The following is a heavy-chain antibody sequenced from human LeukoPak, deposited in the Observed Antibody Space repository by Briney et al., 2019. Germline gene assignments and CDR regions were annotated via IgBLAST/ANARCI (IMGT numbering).Heavy chain of an antibody. V-gene: IGHV3-23*01. CDR3: AKRGIVIRGILVIGYHQEAYHYDY. J-gene: IGHJ4*02. D-gene: IGHD3-10*01. CDR1: GFTFSSYE. CDR2: ISERGGST. Sequence: PGGSLRLSCAASGFTFSSYEMNWVRQAPGKGLEWVSYISERGGSTSYADSVKGRFTISRDTSLNTLYLQMTSLRAEDTAVYFCAKRGIVIRGILVIGYHQEAYHYDYWGQGVLVTVSS.